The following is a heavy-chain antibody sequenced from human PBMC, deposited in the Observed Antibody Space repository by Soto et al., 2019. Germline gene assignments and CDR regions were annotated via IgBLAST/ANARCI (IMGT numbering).Heavy chain of an antibody. CDR3: ARGGASSSWYPYYFDS. Sequence: LRLSCAASGFTFSSYWMHWVRQAPGKGLVWVSRINSDGSSTSYADSVKGRFTISRDNANNTLYLQMNSLRAEDTAVYYCARGGASSSWYPYYFDSWGQGTLVTVSS. CDR2: INSDGSST. D-gene: IGHD6-13*01. V-gene: IGHV3-74*01. CDR1: GFTFSSYW. J-gene: IGHJ4*02.